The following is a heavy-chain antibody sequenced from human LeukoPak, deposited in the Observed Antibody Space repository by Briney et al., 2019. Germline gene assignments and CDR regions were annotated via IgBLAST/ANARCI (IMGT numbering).Heavy chain of an antibody. D-gene: IGHD6-13*01. CDR1: GFTFDDYA. J-gene: IGHJ2*01. V-gene: IGHV3-9*01. Sequence: PGGSLRLSCAASGFTFDDYAMHWVRQAPGKGLEWVSGISWNSGSIGYADSVKGRFTISRDNAKNSLYLQMNSLRAEDTALYYCAKDTAYSSSRAPEYVDLWGRGTLVTVSS. CDR3: AKDTAYSSSRAPEYVDL. CDR2: ISWNSGSI.